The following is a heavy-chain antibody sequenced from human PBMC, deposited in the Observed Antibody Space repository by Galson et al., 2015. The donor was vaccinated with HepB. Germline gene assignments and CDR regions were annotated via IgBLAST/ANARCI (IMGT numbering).Heavy chain of an antibody. V-gene: IGHV3-21*01. D-gene: IGHD3-22*01. Sequence: SLRISCAASGFTFSSYSMNWVRQAPGKGLEWVSSISSSSSYVYYADSVKGRFTISRDNAKNSLYLQMNSLRAEDTAVYYCARVYDSSGYRDYYFDYWGQGTLFTVSS. CDR3: ARVYDSSGYRDYYFDY. J-gene: IGHJ4*02. CDR2: ISSSSSYV. CDR1: GFTFSSYS.